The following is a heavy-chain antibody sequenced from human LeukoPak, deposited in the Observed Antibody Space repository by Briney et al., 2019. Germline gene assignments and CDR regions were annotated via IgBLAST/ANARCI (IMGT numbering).Heavy chain of an antibody. CDR2: INNDGSSA. CDR1: GFTFNNYW. V-gene: IGHV3-74*01. D-gene: IGHD1-1*01. J-gene: IGHJ6*02. Sequence: PGGSLRLSCAASGFTFNNYWIHWVRHVPGKGLVWVSRINNDGSSASYVDSVKGRFTISRDNAKNTLSLQMNSLRAEDTAVYYCARRGTGHGMDVWGQGTTVIVSS. CDR3: ARRGTGHGMDV.